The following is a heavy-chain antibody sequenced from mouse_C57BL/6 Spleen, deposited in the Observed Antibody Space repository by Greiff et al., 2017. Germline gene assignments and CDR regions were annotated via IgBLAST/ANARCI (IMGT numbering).Heavy chain of an antibody. Sequence: EVQVVESGPELVKPGASVKISCKASGYSFTDYNMNWVKQSNGKSLEWIGVINPNYGTTSYNQKFKGKATLTVDQSSSTAYMQLNSLTSEDSAVYYCARETYDGYPYAMDYWGQGTSVTVSS. CDR1: GYSFTDYN. V-gene: IGHV1-39*01. D-gene: IGHD2-3*01. J-gene: IGHJ4*01. CDR2: INPNYGTT. CDR3: ARETYDGYPYAMDY.